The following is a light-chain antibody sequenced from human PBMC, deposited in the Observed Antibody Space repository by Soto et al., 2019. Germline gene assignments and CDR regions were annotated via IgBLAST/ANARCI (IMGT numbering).Light chain of an antibody. CDR2: KAS. Sequence: DIQMTQSPSTLSASVGDRVTITCRASQSISSWLAWYQQKPGKAPNLLIYKASTLESGVPSRFSGSGSGTEFTLTISSVQPDDFATYYCQQYKSYPLTFVGGTKVDIK. V-gene: IGKV1-5*03. CDR1: QSISSW. J-gene: IGKJ4*01. CDR3: QQYKSYPLT.